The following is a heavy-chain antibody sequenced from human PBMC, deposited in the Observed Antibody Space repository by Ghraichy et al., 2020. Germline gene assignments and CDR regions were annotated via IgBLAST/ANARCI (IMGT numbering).Heavy chain of an antibody. CDR3: ARDVPMAEGAPDH. CDR1: GYTFSNDG. V-gene: IGHV1-18*04. Sequence: ASVKVSCKASGYTFSNDGISWVRQAPGQGLEWVGWISGYNGKTKIAQRFQGRVTLTTDTSTSTAYLEVRRLTSDDTAIYYCARDVPMAEGAPDHWGQGTRVAVSS. D-gene: IGHD5-24*01. J-gene: IGHJ4*02. CDR2: ISGYNGKT.